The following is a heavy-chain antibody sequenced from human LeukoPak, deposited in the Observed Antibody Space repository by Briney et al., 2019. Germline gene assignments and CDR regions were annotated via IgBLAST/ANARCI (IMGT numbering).Heavy chain of an antibody. CDR1: GGSISSGDYY. V-gene: IGHV4-30-4*08. J-gene: IGHJ4*02. CDR3: ARYGYYDSSGYHKIDY. D-gene: IGHD3-22*01. Sequence: SQTLSLTCTVSGGSISSGDYYWSWIRQPPGKGLEWIGEINHSGSTNYNPSLKSRVTISVDTSKNQFPLKLSSVTAADTAVYYCARYGYYDSSGYHKIDYWGQGTLVTVSS. CDR2: INHSGST.